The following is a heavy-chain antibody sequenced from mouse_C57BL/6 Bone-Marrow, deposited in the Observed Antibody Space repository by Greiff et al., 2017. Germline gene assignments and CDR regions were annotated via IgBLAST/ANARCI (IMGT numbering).Heavy chain of an antibody. CDR3: AREILRSPFDY. Sequence: QVQLQQSGAELVRPGSSVKLSCKASGYTFTSYWMDWVKQRPGQGLEWIGNIYPSDSETHYNQKFKDKATLTVDKSSSTAYMQLSSLTSEDSAVYYCAREILRSPFDYWGQGTTLTVSS. J-gene: IGHJ2*01. V-gene: IGHV1-61*01. CDR2: IYPSDSET. CDR1: GYTFTSYW. D-gene: IGHD1-1*01.